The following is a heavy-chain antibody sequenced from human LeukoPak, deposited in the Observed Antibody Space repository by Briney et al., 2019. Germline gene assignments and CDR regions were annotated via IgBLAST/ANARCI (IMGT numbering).Heavy chain of an antibody. CDR2: ISGTAAST. D-gene: IGHD6-19*01. CDR3: AKDLEWIAVAGFDY. Sequence: GGSLRLSCAASVFTFRVYAMSWVRRAPGKGLEWVSAISGTAASTYYADSVKGRFTISRDNSKNTLYLHMNSLRAEDTAVYYCAKDLEWIAVAGFDYWGQGTLVTVSS. V-gene: IGHV3-23*01. CDR1: VFTFRVYA. J-gene: IGHJ4*02.